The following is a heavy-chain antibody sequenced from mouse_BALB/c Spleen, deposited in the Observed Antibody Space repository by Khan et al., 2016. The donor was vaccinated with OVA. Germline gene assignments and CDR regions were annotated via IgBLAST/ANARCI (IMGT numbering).Heavy chain of an antibody. V-gene: IGHV5-9-3*01. CDR2: ISSGGDYI. CDR1: GFTFSTFA. D-gene: IGHD1-1*01. J-gene: IGHJ3*01. CDR3: ARHNYGPFAY. Sequence: EVELVESGGDLVKPGGSLKLSCSASGFTFSTFAMSWVRQTPEKSLEWVATISSGGDYIYYPDSVKGRFTISRDHAKNTLYLQMSSLRSEDTAMYYCARHNYGPFAYWGQGTLVTVSA.